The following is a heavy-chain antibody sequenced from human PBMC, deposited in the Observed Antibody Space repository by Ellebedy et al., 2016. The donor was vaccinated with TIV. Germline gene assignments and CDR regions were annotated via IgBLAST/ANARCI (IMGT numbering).Heavy chain of an antibody. CDR1: GYTFSAYY. V-gene: IGHV1-2*02. CDR3: ARVTTVSALGFDY. Sequence: ASVKVSXXTSGYTFSAYYIHWVRQDPGQGFEWMGWINPNSGGTNYAQKFQGRVTMTRDTSISTAYMELSRLRSDDTAVYYCARVTTVSALGFDYWGQGTLVTVSS. D-gene: IGHD4-17*01. CDR2: INPNSGGT. J-gene: IGHJ4*02.